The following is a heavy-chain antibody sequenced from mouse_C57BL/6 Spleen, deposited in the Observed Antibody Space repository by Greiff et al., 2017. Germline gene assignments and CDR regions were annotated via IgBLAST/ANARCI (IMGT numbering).Heavy chain of an antibody. CDR2: IDPDTGGT. D-gene: IGHD1-1*01. J-gene: IGHJ1*03. CDR3: NRGNYYGSSYGYFDV. Sequence: QVQLQQSGAELVRPGASVTLSCKASGYTFTDYEMHWVKQTPVHGLEWIGAIDPDTGGTAYNQKFKGKAILTADKSSSTAYMELRSLTSEDSAVYYCNRGNYYGSSYGYFDVWGTGTTVTVSS. CDR1: GYTFTDYE. V-gene: IGHV1-15*01.